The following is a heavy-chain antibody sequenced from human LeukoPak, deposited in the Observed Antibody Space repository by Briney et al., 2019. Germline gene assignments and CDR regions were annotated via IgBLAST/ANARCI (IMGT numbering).Heavy chain of an antibody. D-gene: IGHD5-12*01. Sequence: SETLSLTCTVSGDSISSSSYCWDWIRQPPGKGLVWIGNIYNSANTHYNPSLKTRITMSVDTSKNQFSLKLNSVTAADTGIYYCARHSRAGYIGYENAFDIWGQGTMVTVSS. CDR3: ARHSRAGYIGYENAFDI. V-gene: IGHV4-39*01. J-gene: IGHJ3*02. CDR1: GDSISSSSYC. CDR2: IYNSANT.